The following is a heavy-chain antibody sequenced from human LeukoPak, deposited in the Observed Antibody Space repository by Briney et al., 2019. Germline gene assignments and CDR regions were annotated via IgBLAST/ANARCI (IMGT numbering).Heavy chain of an antibody. Sequence: ASVKVSCKASGYTFSSYAISWVRQAPGQGLEWMGGIIPIFGTANYAQKFQGRVTITADESTSTAYMELSSLRSEDTAVYYCARTPSSGYSSSWFSFDPWGQGTLVTVSS. D-gene: IGHD6-13*01. CDR3: ARTPSSGYSSSWFSFDP. CDR2: IIPIFGTA. J-gene: IGHJ5*02. V-gene: IGHV1-69*13. CDR1: GYTFSSYA.